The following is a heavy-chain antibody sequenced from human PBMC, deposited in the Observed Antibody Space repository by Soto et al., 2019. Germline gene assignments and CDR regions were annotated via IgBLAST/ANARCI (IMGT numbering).Heavy chain of an antibody. J-gene: IGHJ4*02. D-gene: IGHD3-3*01. V-gene: IGHV1-69*06. CDR3: AKPIFELFNPFDY. CDR2: IIPIFGTA. CDR1: GGTFSSYA. Sequence: QVQLVQSGAEVKKPGSSVKVSCKASGGTFSSYAISWVRQAPGQGLEWMGGIIPIFGTANYAQKFQGRVTITANKSTTTANRRLGSRRFKDPPVYSCAKPIFELFNPFDYGGRGTLVTAS.